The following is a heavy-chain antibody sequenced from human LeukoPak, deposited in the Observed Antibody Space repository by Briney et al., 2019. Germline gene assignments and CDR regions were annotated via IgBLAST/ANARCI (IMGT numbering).Heavy chain of an antibody. CDR2: ISAYNGNT. CDR3: ARDSEQYSGSYSI. Sequence: ASVKVSCKASDTFTSYGISWVRQAPGQGLEWMGWISAYNGNTNYAQKLQGRVTMTTDTSTSTAYMELRSLRSDDTAVYYCARDSEQYSGSYSIWGQGTMVTVSS. D-gene: IGHD1-26*01. V-gene: IGHV1-18*01. J-gene: IGHJ3*02. CDR1: DTFTSYG.